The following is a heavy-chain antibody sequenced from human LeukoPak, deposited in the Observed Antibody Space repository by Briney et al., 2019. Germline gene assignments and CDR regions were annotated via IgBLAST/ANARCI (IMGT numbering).Heavy chain of an antibody. D-gene: IGHD5-18*01. CDR3: ARVAGTAMAFDY. J-gene: IGHJ4*02. CDR2: ISGSGGST. CDR1: GFTFSSYA. Sequence: GGSLRLSCAASGFTFSSYAMSWVRQAPGKGLEWVSAISGSGGSTYYADSVKGRFTISRDNAKNSLYLQMNSLRAEDTAVYYCARVAGTAMAFDYWGQGTLVTVSS. V-gene: IGHV3-23*01.